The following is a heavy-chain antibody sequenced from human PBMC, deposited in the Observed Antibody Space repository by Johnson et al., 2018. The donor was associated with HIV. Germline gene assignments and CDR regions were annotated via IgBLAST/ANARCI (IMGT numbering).Heavy chain of an antibody. CDR2: IYTGGNT. D-gene: IGHD6-19*01. V-gene: IGHV3-66*01. Sequence: VQLVESGGGLVQPGRSLRPSYAASRFTLSSNYISWVRQAPGQGLEWVSAIYTGGNTYYAGSVKGRFTISRANSKNTLYLQMNSLRAEDTAVYYCARGEYAVLVVAGPALYVFDIWGQGTMVTVSS. J-gene: IGHJ3*02. CDR3: ARGEYAVLVVAGPALYVFDI. CDR1: RFTLSSNY.